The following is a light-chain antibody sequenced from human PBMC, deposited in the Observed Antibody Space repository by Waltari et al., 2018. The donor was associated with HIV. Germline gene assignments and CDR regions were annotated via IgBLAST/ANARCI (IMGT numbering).Light chain of an antibody. Sequence: QLVLTQSPSVSAFLGASVKSTCALNGGLSSYAIAWHQHQPEKGPRYLMKLKSDGSHKREDEIPDRFSASNSGADHPLTISSRQSEDEGYYYCQTWDTGPVFGGGTKLTVL. CDR1: GGLSSYA. J-gene: IGLJ3*02. V-gene: IGLV4-69*01. CDR3: QTWDTGPV. CDR2: LKSDGSH.